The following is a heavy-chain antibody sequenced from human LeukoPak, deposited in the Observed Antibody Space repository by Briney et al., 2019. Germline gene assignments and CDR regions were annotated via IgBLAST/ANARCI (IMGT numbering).Heavy chain of an antibody. D-gene: IGHD5-18*01. CDR3: ARLRGYSYGYADY. V-gene: IGHV6-1*01. J-gene: IGHJ4*02. CDR2: AYYRSKWYY. CDR1: GDSVSGNSVA. Sequence: SQTLSLTCAISGDSVSGNSVAWNWIRQSPSRGLEWLGRAYYRSKWYYGYAVSLQGRITINPDTSKNQFSLHLNSVTPEDTAVYYCARLRGYSYGYADYWGQGTLVTVSS.